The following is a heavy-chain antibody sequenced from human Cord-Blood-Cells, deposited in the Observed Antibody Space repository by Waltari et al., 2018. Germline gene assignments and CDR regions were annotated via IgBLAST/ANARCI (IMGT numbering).Heavy chain of an antibody. CDR2: TTPILGKA. Sequence: QVQLVQSGAEVKKPGSSVKVSCKASGGTFSSYAISWVRQAPGQGLEWMEGTTPILGKANDGQKCQGRVMITADESTSTAYMELSSLRSEDTAVYYCARRSNYYDSSGYYFDYWGQGSLVTVSS. CDR1: GGTFSSYA. J-gene: IGHJ4*02. D-gene: IGHD3-22*01. V-gene: IGHV1-69*01. CDR3: ARRSNYYDSSGYYFDY.